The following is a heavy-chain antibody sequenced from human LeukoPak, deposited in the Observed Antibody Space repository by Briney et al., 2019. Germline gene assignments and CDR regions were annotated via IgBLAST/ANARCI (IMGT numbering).Heavy chain of an antibody. J-gene: IGHJ4*02. CDR1: GYSFTSYW. Sequence: GESLKISCKGSGYSFTSYWIGWVRQMPGKGLEWMGIIYPGDSDTRYSPSFQGQVTISADKSISTAYLQWSSLKASDTAMYYCARSPVGIYGSGSWTRSYFDYWGQGTLVTVSS. D-gene: IGHD3-10*01. CDR2: IYPGDSDT. V-gene: IGHV5-51*01. CDR3: ARSPVGIYGSGSWTRSYFDY.